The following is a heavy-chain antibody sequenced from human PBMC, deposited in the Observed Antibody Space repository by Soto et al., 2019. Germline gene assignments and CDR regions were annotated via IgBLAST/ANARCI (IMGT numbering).Heavy chain of an antibody. CDR2: IIPMFGTS. V-gene: IGHV1-69*12. J-gene: IGHJ4*02. CDR1: GGTFSSYG. Sequence: QVQLVQSGAEVKKPGSSVKVSCKASGGTFSSYGISWVRQAPGQGLEWMGGIIPMFGTSNYAQRFRGRVSITADESSNTVYMELSNLRSEDTAVYYCAREAPATEILYYFDYWGQGTLVIVSS. D-gene: IGHD2-2*01. CDR3: AREAPATEILYYFDY.